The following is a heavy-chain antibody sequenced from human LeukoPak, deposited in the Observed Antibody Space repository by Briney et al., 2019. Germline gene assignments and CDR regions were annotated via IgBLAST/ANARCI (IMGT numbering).Heavy chain of an antibody. CDR2: ISYDGSNN. D-gene: IGHD5-18*01. J-gene: IGHJ4*02. CDR1: GFTFSSYA. V-gene: IGHV3-30*01. CDR3: ARPGPDTAMVTELAY. Sequence: GGSLRLSCAASGFTFSSYAMHWVRQAPGKGLEWVAVISYDGSNNYYADSVKGRFTISRDNSENTLYLQMNSLRAEDTAVYYCARPGPDTAMVTELAYWGQGTLVTVSS.